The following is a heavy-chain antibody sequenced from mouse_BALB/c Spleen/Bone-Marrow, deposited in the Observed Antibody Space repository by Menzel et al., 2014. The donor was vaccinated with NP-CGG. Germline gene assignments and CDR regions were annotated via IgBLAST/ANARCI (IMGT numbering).Heavy chain of an antibody. CDR2: IDTSDSYT. Sequence: VQGVESGAELVMPGASVKMSCKATGHTFTDYWMHWVKQRPGQGLEWIGAIDTSDSYTSYNQKFKGKATLTVDESSNTAYMQLSSLTSEDSAVYYCARSDYRYDPLAYWGQGTLVTVSA. CDR3: ARSDYRYDPLAY. CDR1: GHTFTDYW. D-gene: IGHD2-14*01. J-gene: IGHJ3*01. V-gene: IGHV1-69*01.